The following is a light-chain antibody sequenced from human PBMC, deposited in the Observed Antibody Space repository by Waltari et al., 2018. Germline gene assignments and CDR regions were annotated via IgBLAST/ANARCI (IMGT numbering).Light chain of an antibody. CDR3: QQYNSAPFS. V-gene: IGKV1-12*01. CDR1: QGVNRW. CDR2: QAS. Sequence: DFQMTQSPSSLSASVGDRVSITCRASQGVNRWLAWYQQKPGKAPKLLIYQASSLQSGVPSRFSGSGSGTDFTLTISSLQPEYFATYYCQQYNSAPFSFGQGTKVEIK. J-gene: IGKJ2*03.